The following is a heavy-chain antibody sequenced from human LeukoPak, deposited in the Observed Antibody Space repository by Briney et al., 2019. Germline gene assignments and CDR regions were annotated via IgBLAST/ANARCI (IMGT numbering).Heavy chain of an antibody. J-gene: IGHJ3*02. Sequence: SSQTLSLTCTVSGGSISSGSYYWSWIRQPAGKGLEWIGRIYTSGSTNYNPSLKGRVTISVDTSKNQFSLKLSSVTAADTAVYYCARDRGTAMVYAFDIWGQGTMVTVSS. V-gene: IGHV4-61*02. CDR2: IYTSGST. CDR1: GGSISSGSYY. D-gene: IGHD5-18*01. CDR3: ARDRGTAMVYAFDI.